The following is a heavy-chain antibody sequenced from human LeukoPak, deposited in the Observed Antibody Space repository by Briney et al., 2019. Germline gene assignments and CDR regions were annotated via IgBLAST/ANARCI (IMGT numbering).Heavy chain of an antibody. CDR3: ARDGCSGGSCQGPDAFDI. J-gene: IGHJ3*02. CDR1: GGSISSYY. CDR2: IYYSGST. D-gene: IGHD2-15*01. V-gene: IGHV4-59*01. Sequence: SETLSLTCTVSGGSISSYYWSWIRQPPGKGLEWNGYIYYSGSTNYNPSLKSRVTISVDTSKNQFSLKLSSVTAADTAVYYCARDGCSGGSCQGPDAFDIWGQGTMVTVSS.